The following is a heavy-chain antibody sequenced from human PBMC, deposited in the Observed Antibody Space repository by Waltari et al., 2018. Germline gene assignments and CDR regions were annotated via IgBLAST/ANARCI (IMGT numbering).Heavy chain of an antibody. J-gene: IGHJ4*02. D-gene: IGHD3-10*01. CDR1: GFTFSSYA. CDR2: ISYDGSNK. Sequence: QVQLVESGGGVVQPGRSLRLSCAASGFTFSSYAMHWVRQAHGKGLEWVAVISYDGSNKYYADSVKGRFTISRDNSKNTLYLQMNSLRAEDTAVYYCARPPGYYSQLYYFDYWGQGTLVTVSS. CDR3: ARPPGYYSQLYYFDY. V-gene: IGHV3-30-3*01.